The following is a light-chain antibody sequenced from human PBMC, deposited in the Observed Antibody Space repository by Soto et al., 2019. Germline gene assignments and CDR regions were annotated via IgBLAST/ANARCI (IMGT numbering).Light chain of an antibody. V-gene: IGKV1-5*03. CDR2: KAS. CDR3: QQYNIYPYT. Sequence: DIQMTQSPSTLYASVGDRVALTCRASQSISTWLAWYQQKPGIAPKLLIYKASSLDSGVPSRFSGSGSGTDFTLTISSLQPDDLATYYCQQYNIYPYTFGQGTKLEIK. J-gene: IGKJ2*01. CDR1: QSISTW.